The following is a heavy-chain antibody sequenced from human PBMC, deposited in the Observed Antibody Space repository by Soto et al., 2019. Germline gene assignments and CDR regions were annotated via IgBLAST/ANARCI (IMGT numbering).Heavy chain of an antibody. J-gene: IGHJ4*02. V-gene: IGHV4-34*01. CDR3: AREWLSGSLIGGSL. D-gene: IGHD3-3*01. CDR2: VNHGGST. Sequence: QVQLQQWGAGLLKPSETLSLTCPVNGGSFSDYYWTWIRQPPGKGLEWIGEVNHGGSTHYNPSLKSRFSISVDTSKKQFSLNLTFVTAADTAVYSCAREWLSGSLIGGSLGGEGTLVTVSS. CDR1: GGSFSDYY.